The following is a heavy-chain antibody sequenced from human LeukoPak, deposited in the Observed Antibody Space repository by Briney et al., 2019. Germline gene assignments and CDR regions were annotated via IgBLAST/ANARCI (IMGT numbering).Heavy chain of an antibody. D-gene: IGHD6-6*01. CDR2: FDPEDGET. CDR3: ATAPSPSYSSSLDYYYYMDV. Sequence: ASVKVSCKVSGYTLTELSMHWVRQAPGKGFEWMGGFDPEDGETIYAQKFQGRVTMTEDTSTDTAYMELSSLRSEDTAVYYCATAPSPSYSSSLDYYYYMDVWGKGTTVTVSS. CDR1: GYTLTELS. V-gene: IGHV1-24*01. J-gene: IGHJ6*03.